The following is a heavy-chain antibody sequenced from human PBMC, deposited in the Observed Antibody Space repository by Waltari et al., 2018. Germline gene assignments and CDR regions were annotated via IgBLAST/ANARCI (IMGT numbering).Heavy chain of an antibody. D-gene: IGHD3-22*01. J-gene: IGHJ3*02. V-gene: IGHV3-7*01. CDR1: GFTFSSYW. Sequence: EVQLVESGGGLVQPGGSLRLSCAASGFTFSSYWMSWVRQAPGKGLEWVANIKQDGSEKYYVDSVKGRFTISRDNAKNSLYLQMNSLRAEDTAVYYCARYITMIVVPTRGDAFDIWGQGTMVIVSS. CDR2: IKQDGSEK. CDR3: ARYITMIVVPTRGDAFDI.